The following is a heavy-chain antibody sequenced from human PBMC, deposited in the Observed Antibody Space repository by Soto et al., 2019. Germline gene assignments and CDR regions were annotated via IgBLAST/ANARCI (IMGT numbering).Heavy chain of an antibody. V-gene: IGHV3-21*01. Sequence: GGSLRLSCAASGFTFSSYTMNWVRQAPGKGLEWVSSISTSSSYIYYADSVKGRFTISRDDAKKSLYLQMNSLRAEDTAVYYCVRAPSGTYSLDYWGQGTLVTVSS. J-gene: IGHJ4*02. CDR1: GFTFSSYT. CDR3: VRAPSGTYSLDY. CDR2: ISTSSSYI. D-gene: IGHD1-26*01.